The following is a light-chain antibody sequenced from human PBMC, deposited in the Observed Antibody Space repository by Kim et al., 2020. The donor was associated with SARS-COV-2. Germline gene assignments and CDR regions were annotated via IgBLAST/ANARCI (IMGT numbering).Light chain of an antibody. CDR3: QQYGRSPIT. CDR1: QTVSSNY. CDR2: GAS. Sequence: SPGARATLACRASQTVSSNYLAWYQQKPGQAPRLLIYGASSRPIGIPDRFSGSGSGTDFTLTISRLEPEDFAVNYCQQYGRSPITFGQGTRLEIK. V-gene: IGKV3-20*01. J-gene: IGKJ5*01.